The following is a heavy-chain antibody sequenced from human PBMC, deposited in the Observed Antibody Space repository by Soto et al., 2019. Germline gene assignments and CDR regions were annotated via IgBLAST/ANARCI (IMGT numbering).Heavy chain of an antibody. D-gene: IGHD2-2*01. CDR3: ARGSTSWYFDF. V-gene: IGHV4-59*01. CDR1: GGSISSYY. CDR2: IYYSGST. Sequence: ASETLSLTCTVSGGSISSYYWSWIRQPPGKGLEWIGYIYYSGSTNYNPSLKSRVTISVDTSKNQFSLKLSSVTAADTAVYYCARGSTSWYFDFWGQGTLVTVSS. J-gene: IGHJ4*02.